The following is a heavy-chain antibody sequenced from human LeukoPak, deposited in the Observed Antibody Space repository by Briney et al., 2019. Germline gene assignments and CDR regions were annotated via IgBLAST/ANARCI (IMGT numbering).Heavy chain of an antibody. J-gene: IGHJ2*01. D-gene: IGHD3-10*01. CDR3: ATNLWSRGGDYWYFDL. Sequence: ASVKVSCKASGGTFSTSAISWVRQAPGQGLEWMGGIVPIFATANYAQKLQGRVTITADESTSTAYMDLSSLRSEDTALYYCATNLWSRGGDYWYFDLWGRGTLVTVSS. CDR1: GGTFSTSA. CDR2: IVPIFATA. V-gene: IGHV1-69*13.